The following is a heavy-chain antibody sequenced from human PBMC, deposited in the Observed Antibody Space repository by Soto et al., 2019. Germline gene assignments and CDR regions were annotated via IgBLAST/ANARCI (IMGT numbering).Heavy chain of an antibody. Sequence: GESLKISCKGSGYSFTSYWIGGVRQRPGKGLEWMGIIYPGDSDTRYSPSFQGQVTISADKSISTAYLQWSSLKASDTAMYYCARKFFGVVMAFDIWGQGTMVTVSS. CDR3: ARKFFGVVMAFDI. V-gene: IGHV5-51*01. CDR1: GYSFTSYW. D-gene: IGHD3-3*01. CDR2: IYPGDSDT. J-gene: IGHJ3*02.